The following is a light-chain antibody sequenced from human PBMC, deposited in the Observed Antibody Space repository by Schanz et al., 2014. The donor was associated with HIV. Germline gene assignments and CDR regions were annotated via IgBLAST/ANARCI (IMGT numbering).Light chain of an antibody. CDR3: QVWDSSVDVV. V-gene: IGLV3-21*04. CDR1: NLGSKS. J-gene: IGLJ2*01. Sequence: SYELTQPPSVSVAPGKTARITCGANNLGSKSVHWYRQKPGQAPVLVIYYDTDRPSGIPERLSGYNSGHTATLTISSVEAGDEADYYCQVWDSSVDVVFGGGTKLTVL. CDR2: YDT.